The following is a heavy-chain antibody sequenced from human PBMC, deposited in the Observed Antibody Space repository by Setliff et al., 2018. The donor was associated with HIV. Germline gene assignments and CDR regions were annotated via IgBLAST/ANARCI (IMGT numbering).Heavy chain of an antibody. CDR2: IYTSGST. CDR3: ARDGMVRGSKAFGY. Sequence: SETLSLTCTVSGGSISSGSYYWSWIRQPAGKGLEWIGRIYTSGSTNYNPSLRSRVTISVDMSKNQFSLKLSSVTAADTAVYYCARDGMVRGSKAFGYWGQGTLVTSPQ. CDR1: GGSISSGSYY. J-gene: IGHJ4*02. V-gene: IGHV4-61*02. D-gene: IGHD3-10*01.